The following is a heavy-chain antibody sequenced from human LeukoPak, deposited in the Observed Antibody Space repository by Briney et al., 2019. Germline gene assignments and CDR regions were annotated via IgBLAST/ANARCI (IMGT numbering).Heavy chain of an antibody. Sequence: PSETLSLTCAVYGGSFSGYYWSWIRQAPGKGLEWVANIKQDGSEKYYVDSVKGRFTISRDNAKNSLYLQMNSLRAEDTAVYYCARDIGITMVRDDAFDIWGQGTMVTVSS. V-gene: IGHV3-7*01. CDR1: GGSFSGYY. D-gene: IGHD3-10*01. CDR3: ARDIGITMVRDDAFDI. CDR2: IKQDGSEK. J-gene: IGHJ3*02.